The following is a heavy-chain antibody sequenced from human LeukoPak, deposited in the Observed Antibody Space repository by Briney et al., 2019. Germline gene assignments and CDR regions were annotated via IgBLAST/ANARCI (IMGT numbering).Heavy chain of an antibody. CDR1: GFTFSSYS. J-gene: IGHJ1*01. CDR2: ISSSSSYI. Sequence: GGSLRLSCAASGFTFSSYSMNWVRQAPGKGLEWVSSISSSSSYIYYAGSLKGRFTISRDNAKNSLYLQMNSLRAEDTAVYYCARVPNYYDSSGPFQHWGQGTLVTVSS. D-gene: IGHD3-22*01. CDR3: ARVPNYYDSSGPFQH. V-gene: IGHV3-21*01.